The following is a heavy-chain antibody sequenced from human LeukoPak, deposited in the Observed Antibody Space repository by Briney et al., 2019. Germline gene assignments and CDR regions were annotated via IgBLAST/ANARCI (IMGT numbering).Heavy chain of an antibody. CDR1: GYTFTSYD. CDR2: MNPNSGNT. V-gene: IGHV1-8*03. Sequence: ASVKFSCKASGYTFTSYDINWVRQATGQGLEWMGWMNPNSGNTGYAQKSQGRVTITRNTSISTAYMELSSLRSEDTAVYYCARFLPLRDFWSGYYADYYMDVWGKGTTVTVSS. D-gene: IGHD3-3*01. CDR3: ARFLPLRDFWSGYYADYYMDV. J-gene: IGHJ6*03.